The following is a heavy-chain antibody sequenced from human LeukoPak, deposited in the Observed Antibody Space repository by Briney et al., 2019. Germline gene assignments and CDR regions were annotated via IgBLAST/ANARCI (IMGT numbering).Heavy chain of an antibody. CDR2: ISAYNGNT. CDR1: GYTFTSYG. J-gene: IGHJ4*02. D-gene: IGHD6-19*01. CDR3: ARDVVGVAGSTITDY. Sequence: GASVKVSCKASGYTFTSYGISWVRQAPGQGLEWMGWISAYNGNTNYAQKLQGRVTMTTDTSTSTAYMELRSQRSDDTAVYYCARDVVGVAGSTITDYWGQGTLVTVSS. V-gene: IGHV1-18*01.